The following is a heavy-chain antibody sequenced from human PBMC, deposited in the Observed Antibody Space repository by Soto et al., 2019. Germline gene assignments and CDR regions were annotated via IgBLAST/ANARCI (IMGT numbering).Heavy chain of an antibody. Sequence: PGGSLRLSCAASGFTFSSYEMNWVRQAPGKGLEWVSYISSSGSTIYYADSVKGRFTISRDNAKNSLYLQMNSLRAEDTAVYYCARGRYCSGGSCYQTVNWFDPWGQGTLVTVSS. CDR1: GFTFSSYE. V-gene: IGHV3-48*03. CDR3: ARGRYCSGGSCYQTVNWFDP. D-gene: IGHD2-15*01. J-gene: IGHJ5*02. CDR2: ISSSGSTI.